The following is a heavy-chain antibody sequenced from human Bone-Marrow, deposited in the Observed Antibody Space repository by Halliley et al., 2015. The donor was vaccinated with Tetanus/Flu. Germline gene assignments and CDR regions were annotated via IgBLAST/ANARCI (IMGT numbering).Heavy chain of an antibody. Sequence: GLVKPSQTLPLTCAISGDSVSSKNAAWNWIRQSPSRGLEWLGRTYYRSNWYTDYAASVRSRISINPDTSKNQFSLHLSSVTPEDTAVYYWARKTGGGRIPGWSSDLWGRGPLVPVSS. CDR1: GDSVSSKNAA. V-gene: IGHV6-1*01. D-gene: IGHD7-27*01. CDR3: ARKTGGGRIPGWSSDL. J-gene: IGHJ2*01. CDR2: TYYRSNWYT.